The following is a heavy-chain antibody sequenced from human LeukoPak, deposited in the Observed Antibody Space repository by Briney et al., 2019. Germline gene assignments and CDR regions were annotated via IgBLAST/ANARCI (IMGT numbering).Heavy chain of an antibody. V-gene: IGHV4-4*07. CDR3: ARAGCSSTSCPYWYFDL. Sequence: SETLSLTCTVSGGSIISYYTSWIRQPAGKGLEWIGRIYTSGSTNYNPSLKSRVTISVDKSKNQFSLKLSSVTAADTAVYYCARAGCSSTSCPYWYFDLWGRGTLVTVSS. CDR2: IYTSGST. CDR1: GGSIISYY. J-gene: IGHJ2*01. D-gene: IGHD2-2*01.